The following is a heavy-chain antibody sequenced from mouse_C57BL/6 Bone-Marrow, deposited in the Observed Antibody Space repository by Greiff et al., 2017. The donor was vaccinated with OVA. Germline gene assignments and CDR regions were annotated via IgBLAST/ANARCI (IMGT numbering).Heavy chain of an antibody. CDR2: IYPGNSDT. CDR3: TRGIYDGYLWFAY. J-gene: IGHJ3*01. D-gene: IGHD2-3*01. CDR1: GYTFTSYW. V-gene: IGHV1-5*01. Sequence: VQLQQSGTVLARPGASMKMSCKTSGYTFTSYWMHWVKQRPGQGLEWIGAIYPGNSDTSYNQKFKGKAKLTAVTSASTAYMELSSLTNEDSAVYYCTRGIYDGYLWFAYWGQGTLVTVSA.